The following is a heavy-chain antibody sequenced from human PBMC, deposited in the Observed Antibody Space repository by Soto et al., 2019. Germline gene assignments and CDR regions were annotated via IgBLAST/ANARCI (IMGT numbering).Heavy chain of an antibody. CDR1: GFTFSSCA. Sequence: GGSLRLSCAASGFTFSSCAMSWVRQAPGKGLEWVSSISGSGDTAYYADSVKGRFTISRDNSKNTLYLQMNSLRADDTAVHYCAKDPTDTSPLCYWGQGTLVTVSS. D-gene: IGHD2-2*01. V-gene: IGHV3-23*01. CDR3: AKDPTDTSPLCY. J-gene: IGHJ4*02. CDR2: ISGSGDTA.